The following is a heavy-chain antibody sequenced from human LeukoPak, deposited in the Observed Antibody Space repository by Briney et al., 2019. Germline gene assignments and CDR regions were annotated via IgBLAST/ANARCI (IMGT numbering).Heavy chain of an antibody. Sequence: GESLRLSCAASGFTFSNAWMSWVRQAPGKGLEWVGRIKSKTDGGTTDYAAPVKGRFTISRDDSKNTLYLQMNSLKTEDTAVYYCTTFPIAVAGTFDYWGQGTLVTVSS. CDR1: GFTFSNAW. J-gene: IGHJ4*02. V-gene: IGHV3-15*01. CDR3: TTFPIAVAGTFDY. D-gene: IGHD6-19*01. CDR2: IKSKTDGGTT.